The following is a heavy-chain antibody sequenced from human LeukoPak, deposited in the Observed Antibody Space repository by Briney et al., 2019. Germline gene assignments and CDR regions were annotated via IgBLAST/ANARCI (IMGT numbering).Heavy chain of an antibody. D-gene: IGHD2-21*02. CDR1: GYTLTESS. J-gene: IGHJ5*02. CDR2: FDPEDGET. Sequence: ASVKVSCKVSGYTLTESSMHWVRQAPGKGLEWVGGFDPEDGETIYAQKFQGRVTMTEDTSTDTAYMELSSLRSEDTAVYYCARDLSFLAYCGGDCYLWGQGTLVTVSS. V-gene: IGHV1-24*01. CDR3: ARDLSFLAYCGGDCYL.